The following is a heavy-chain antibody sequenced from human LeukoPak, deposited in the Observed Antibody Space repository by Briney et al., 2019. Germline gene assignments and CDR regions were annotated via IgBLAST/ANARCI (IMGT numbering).Heavy chain of an antibody. D-gene: IGHD3-22*01. CDR2: INHSGST. CDR3: ARGTTYYYDSSGYYHFDY. CDR1: GGSFSGYY. V-gene: IGHV4-34*01. Sequence: SETLSLTCAVYGGSFSGYYWSWIRQPPGKGLEWIGEINHSGSTNCNPSLKSRVTISVDTSKNQFSLKLSSVTAADTAVYYCARGTTYYYDSSGYYHFDYWGQGTLVTVSS. J-gene: IGHJ4*02.